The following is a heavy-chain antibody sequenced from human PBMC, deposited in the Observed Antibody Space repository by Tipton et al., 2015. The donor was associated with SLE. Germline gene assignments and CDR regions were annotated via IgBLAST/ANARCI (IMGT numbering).Heavy chain of an antibody. D-gene: IGHD3-10*01. J-gene: IGHJ3*02. Sequence: LRLSCTVSGGSISSYYWSWIRQSPEKGLEWIGYLSYSGSTNYNPSLESRVTISVDTSKNQFSLKLSSVTAADTAVYYCARDYYGSGFDAFDIWGQGTMVTVSS. CDR2: LSYSGST. CDR3: ARDYYGSGFDAFDI. V-gene: IGHV4-59*12. CDR1: GGSISSYY.